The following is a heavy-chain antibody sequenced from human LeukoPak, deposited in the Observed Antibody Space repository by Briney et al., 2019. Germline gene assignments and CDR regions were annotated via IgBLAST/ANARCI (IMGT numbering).Heavy chain of an antibody. D-gene: IGHD2-15*01. J-gene: IGHJ4*02. CDR3: AKGRGYCTGGSCYSDY. V-gene: IGHV3-23*01. CDR2: ISGSDGST. Sequence: GGSLRLSCTASGVTFSNYAMSWVRQAPGKVMEWDSTISGSDGSTYYADSVKGRFTISRDNSKNTLYLQMNSLRVEDTAISYCAKGRGYCTGGSCYSDYWGQGTLVTVSS. CDR1: GVTFSNYA.